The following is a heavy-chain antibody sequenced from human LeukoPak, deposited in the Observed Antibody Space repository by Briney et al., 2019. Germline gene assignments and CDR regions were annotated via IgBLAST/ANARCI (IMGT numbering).Heavy chain of an antibody. Sequence: SETLSLTCSVSGGSIGDDYWGWIRQSPGSGLEWIGYIYISETTTYNPSLEGRVTISVDKAKDQVTLKLRSVTAADTAVYYCARQYLYNRFDFWGQGTLVIVSS. CDR3: ARQYLYNRFDF. V-gene: IGHV4-59*08. CDR1: GGSIGDDY. CDR2: IYISETT. J-gene: IGHJ5*01.